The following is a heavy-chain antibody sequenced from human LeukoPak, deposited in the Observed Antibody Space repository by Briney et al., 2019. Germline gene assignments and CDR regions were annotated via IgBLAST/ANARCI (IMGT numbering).Heavy chain of an antibody. D-gene: IGHD3-3*01. V-gene: IGHV4-59*01. Sequence: PSETLSLTCTVSGGSISSYYWGWIRQPPGKRLEWIGHIYYSGSTNYNPSLKSRVTISVDTSKNQFSLKLSPVTAADTAVYYCASRSSIWSGYQDTLYYFDSWGQGTLVTVSS. CDR1: GGSISSYY. CDR2: IYYSGST. J-gene: IGHJ4*02. CDR3: ASRSSIWSGYQDTLYYFDS.